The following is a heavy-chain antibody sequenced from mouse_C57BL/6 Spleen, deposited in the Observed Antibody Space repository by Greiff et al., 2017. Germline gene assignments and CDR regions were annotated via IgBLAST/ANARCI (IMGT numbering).Heavy chain of an antibody. Sequence: VKLVESGAELMKPGASVKLSCKATGYTFTGYWIEWVKQRPGHGLEWIGEILPGSGSTNYNEKFKGKATFTADTSSNTAYMQRSRLTTEDSAIYDCARDHFDWYCDVWGTGTTVTVSS. J-gene: IGHJ1*03. V-gene: IGHV1-9*01. CDR2: ILPGSGST. CDR1: GYTFTGYW. CDR3: ARDHFDWYCDV.